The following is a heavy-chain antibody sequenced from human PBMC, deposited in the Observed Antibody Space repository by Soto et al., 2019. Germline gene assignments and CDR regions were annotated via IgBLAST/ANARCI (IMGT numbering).Heavy chain of an antibody. J-gene: IGHJ6*03. CDR2: IGDSGAST. V-gene: IGHV3-23*01. CDR3: AKGLALDL. Sequence: EVLLLESGGGLVQPGGSLRLSCEASGFSFSSFAMNWVRQAPGKGLEWVSAIGDSGASTYYADSVEGRFTISRDNSRNPLYLPLNRLRAEDTAVYYCAKGLALDLWGNGTPV. CDR1: GFSFSSFA.